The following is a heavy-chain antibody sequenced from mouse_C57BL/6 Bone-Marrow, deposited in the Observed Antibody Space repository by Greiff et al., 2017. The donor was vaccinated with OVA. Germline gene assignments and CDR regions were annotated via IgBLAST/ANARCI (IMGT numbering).Heavy chain of an antibody. CDR2: IDPSDSET. CDR1: GYTFTSYW. Sequence: QVQLQQPGAELVRPGSSVKLSCKASGYTFTSYWMHWVKQRPIQGLEWIGNIDPSDSETHYNQKFKDKATLTVDKSSSTAYMQLSSLTSEDSAVYYWARRYYYGSSYDWYFDVWGTGTTVTVSS. CDR3: ARRYYYGSSYDWYFDV. J-gene: IGHJ1*03. D-gene: IGHD1-1*01. V-gene: IGHV1-52*01.